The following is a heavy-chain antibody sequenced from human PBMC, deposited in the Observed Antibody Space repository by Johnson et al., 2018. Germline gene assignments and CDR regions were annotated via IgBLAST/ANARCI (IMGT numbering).Heavy chain of an antibody. CDR3: AVYSSDRGGYYYYGMDG. CDR2: IYSGGET. Sequence: VQLQESGGGVVQPGRSLRLSCAASGFTFSSNYMSWVRQAPGKGLEWVSFIYSGGETYYADSVKGRFTISRDNSKNTLYLQMNSLRDEDTAVYYCAVYSSDRGGYYYYGMDGWGQGTTVTVSS. D-gene: IGHD6-19*01. V-gene: IGHV3-66*01. CDR1: GFTFSSNY. J-gene: IGHJ6*02.